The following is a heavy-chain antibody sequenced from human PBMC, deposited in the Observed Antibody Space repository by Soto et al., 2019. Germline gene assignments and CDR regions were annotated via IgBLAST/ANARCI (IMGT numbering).Heavy chain of an antibody. V-gene: IGHV4-31*03. CDR1: GGSISSGGYY. J-gene: IGHJ6*02. CDR2: IYYSGST. Sequence: LSLTCTVSGGSISSGGYYWSWIRQHPGKGLEWIGYIYYSGSTYYNPSLKSRVTISVDTSKNQFSLKLSSVTAADTAVYYCARGGNARITIFGVALPPVFMDVWGQGTTVTVSS. D-gene: IGHD3-3*01. CDR3: ARGGNARITIFGVALPPVFMDV.